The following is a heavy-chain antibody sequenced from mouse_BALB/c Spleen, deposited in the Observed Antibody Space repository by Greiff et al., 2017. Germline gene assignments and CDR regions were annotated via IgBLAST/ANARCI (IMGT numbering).Heavy chain of an antibody. D-gene: IGHD2-14*01. CDR2: ISSGGSYT. J-gene: IGHJ4*01. V-gene: IGHV5-6*01. CDR1: GFTFSSYG. Sequence: EVQGVESGGDLVKPGGSLKLSCAASGFTFSSYGMSWVRQTPDKRLEWVATISSGGSYTYYPDSVKGRFTISRDNAKNTLYLQMSSLKSEDTAMYYCARHYRYDGGAMDYWGQGTSVTVSS. CDR3: ARHYRYDGGAMDY.